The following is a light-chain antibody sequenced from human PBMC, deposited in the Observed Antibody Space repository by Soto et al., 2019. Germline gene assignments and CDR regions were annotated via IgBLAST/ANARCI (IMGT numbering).Light chain of an antibody. V-gene: IGKV3-15*01. CDR3: HQYNNWPET. Sequence: ERVMTQSPATLSVSPGERATLSCRASQTVDNRLAWYQHKPGQAPRLLIYDASTRATGIPARFSASGSGTEFTLTISSLQSEDFAIYYCHQYNNWPETLGQGTKVEIK. J-gene: IGKJ1*01. CDR2: DAS. CDR1: QTVDNR.